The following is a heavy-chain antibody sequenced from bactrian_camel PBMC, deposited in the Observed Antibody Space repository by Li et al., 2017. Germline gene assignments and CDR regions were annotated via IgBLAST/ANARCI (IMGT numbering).Heavy chain of an antibody. J-gene: IGHJ6*01. Sequence: QVQLVESGGGSVQVGGSLVLSCAMSGDTSRRNCMGWFRQTPGNERERVATMANGGGTFYRDSVQGRFTISKADAQNTVDLQMDNLKPEDTGRYYCAARSAGRCEMDEKYFAWWGQGTQVTVS. CDR2: MANGGGT. V-gene: IGHV3S53*01. D-gene: IGHD1*01. CDR3: AARSAGRCEMDEKYFAW. CDR1: GDTSRRNC.